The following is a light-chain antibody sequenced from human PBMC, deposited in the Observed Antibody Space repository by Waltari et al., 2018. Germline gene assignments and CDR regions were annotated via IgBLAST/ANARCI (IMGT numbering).Light chain of an antibody. J-gene: IGLJ3*02. Sequence: HSALTQPRSVSGSPRQSVTISCTGTSSDVGAYNYVSWYQQHPGKAPKLLISDVSERPSGVPYRFFGSKSGNTASLTISGLQADDESDYYCCAYAGTDTLVFGVVTKLAVL. CDR2: DVS. CDR3: CAYAGTDTLV. CDR1: SSDVGAYNY. V-gene: IGLV2-11*01.